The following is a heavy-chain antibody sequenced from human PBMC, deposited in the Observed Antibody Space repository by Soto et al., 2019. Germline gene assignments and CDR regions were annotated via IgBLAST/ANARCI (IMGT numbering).Heavy chain of an antibody. D-gene: IGHD1-1*01. CDR1: GYGFTTYG. CDR2: ISAHNGNT. J-gene: IGHJ4*02. V-gene: IGHV1-18*01. CDR3: ARGRYGDY. Sequence: QVHLVQSGAEVKKPGASVKVSCKGSGYGFTTYGITWVRQAPGQGLEWMAWISAHNGNTNYAQKLQDRVTVTRDTSTSTAYMELRSLRSDDTAVYYGARGRYGDYWGQGALVTVSS.